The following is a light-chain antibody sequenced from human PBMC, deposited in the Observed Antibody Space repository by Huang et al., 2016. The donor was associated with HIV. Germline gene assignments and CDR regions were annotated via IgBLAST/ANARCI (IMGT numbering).Light chain of an antibody. CDR3: QHYGTLFT. V-gene: IGKV3-20*01. CDR2: GAS. J-gene: IGKJ2*01. Sequence: EIILTQSPATLSLSPGERATLSCRASQSVSASNLAWYQPKLGQAPRLLIYGASTRATGSADRFSASGSGTDFTLTISRLEPEDFAVYYCQHYGTLFTFGQGTEVEIK. CDR1: QSVSASN.